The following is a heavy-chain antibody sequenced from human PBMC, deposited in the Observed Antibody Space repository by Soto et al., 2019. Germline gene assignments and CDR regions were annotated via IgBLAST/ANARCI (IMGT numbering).Heavy chain of an antibody. CDR2: ISGTGGAT. CDR3: AKLVVIRSPADS. D-gene: IGHD3-22*01. Sequence: GGSLRLSCAASGFTFSSCAMTWVRRAPGKGLEWVSTISGTGGATYYADSVKGRFSISRDSSKNTLYLQMNSLRAEDTAVYYCAKLVVIRSPADSWGQGTLVTVSS. CDR1: GFTFSSCA. J-gene: IGHJ4*02. V-gene: IGHV3-23*01.